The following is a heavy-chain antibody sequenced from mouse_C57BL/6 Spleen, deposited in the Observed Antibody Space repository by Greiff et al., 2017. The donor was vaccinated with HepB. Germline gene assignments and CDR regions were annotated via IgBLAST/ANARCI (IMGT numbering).Heavy chain of an antibody. Sequence: VQLQQSGPELVKPGASVKISCKASGYTFTDYYMNWVKQSHGKSLEWIGDINPNNGGTSYNQKFKGKVTLTVDKSSSTAYMERRSLTSEDAAVYYCAREYGNYWGQGTTLTVSS. CDR3: AREYGNY. V-gene: IGHV1-26*01. CDR2: INPNNGGT. D-gene: IGHD2-10*02. CDR1: GYTFTDYY. J-gene: IGHJ2*01.